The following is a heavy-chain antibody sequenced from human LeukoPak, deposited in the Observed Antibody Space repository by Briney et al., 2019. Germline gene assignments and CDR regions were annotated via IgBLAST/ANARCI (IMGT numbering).Heavy chain of an antibody. CDR1: GGSISSYY. CDR2: IYTSGST. D-gene: IGHD3-3*01. V-gene: IGHV4-4*07. Sequence: SETLSLTCTVSGGSISSYYWSWIRQPAGKGLEWIGRIYTSGSTNYNHSLKSRVTMSVDTSKNQFSLKLSSVTAADTAVYYCARGNTIFGVVTKEFDYWGQGTLVTVSS. CDR3: ARGNTIFGVVTKEFDY. J-gene: IGHJ4*02.